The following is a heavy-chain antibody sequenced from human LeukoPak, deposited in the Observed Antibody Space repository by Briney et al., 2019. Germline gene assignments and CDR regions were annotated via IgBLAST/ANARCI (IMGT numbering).Heavy chain of an antibody. CDR2: IYPGDSDT. CDR1: GYSFTSYW. V-gene: IGHV5-51*01. D-gene: IGHD3-22*01. J-gene: IGHJ6*02. CDR3: ARLPYYYDSSGYYGYYYYGMDV. Sequence: GESLKISCKGSGYSFTSYWIGWVRQMPGKGLEWMGIIYPGDSDTRYSPSFQGQVTISADKSISTAYLQWSSLKASDTAMYYCARLPYYYDSSGYYGYYYYGMDVWGQGTRSPSP.